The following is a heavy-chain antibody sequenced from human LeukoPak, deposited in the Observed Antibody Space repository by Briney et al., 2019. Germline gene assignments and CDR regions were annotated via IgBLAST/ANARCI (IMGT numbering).Heavy chain of an antibody. V-gene: IGHV4-34*01. D-gene: IGHD2-15*01. Sequence: SETLSLTCAVYGGSFSGYYWSWIRQPPGKGLEWIGEINHSGSTNYNPSLKSRVTISVDTSKNQFSLKLSSVTAADTAVYYCAKDQGSGLPLGYFQHWGQGTLVTVSS. J-gene: IGHJ1*01. CDR3: AKDQGSGLPLGYFQH. CDR2: INHSGST. CDR1: GGSFSGYY.